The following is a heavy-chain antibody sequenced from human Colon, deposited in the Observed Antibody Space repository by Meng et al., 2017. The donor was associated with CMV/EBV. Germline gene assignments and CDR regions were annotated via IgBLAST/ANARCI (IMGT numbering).Heavy chain of an antibody. J-gene: IGHJ4*02. V-gene: IGHV4-30-4*01. D-gene: IGHD5-12*01. CDR3: ARERDLATPDY. Sequence: CPVSGVSITCGDYDWAWIRKPPEKGLEWIGYTYYTGRAYYDPSLKSRVTISVDTSKNQFSLKLTSVTAADTAVYYCARERDLATPDYWGQGTLVTVSS. CDR1: GVSITCGDYD. CDR2: TYYTGRA.